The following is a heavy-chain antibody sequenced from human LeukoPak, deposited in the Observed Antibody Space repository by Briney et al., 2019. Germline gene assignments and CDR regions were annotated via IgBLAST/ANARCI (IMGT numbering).Heavy chain of an antibody. CDR1: GFIVSSNY. J-gene: IGHJ4*02. V-gene: IGHV3-66*01. CDR3: ATGYTSIYFDY. Sequence: GGSLRLSCAAPGFIVSSNYMSWVRQAPGKGLEWVSGIYSGGGTTDYADSVKGRFTISRDDSKNTLYLQMNSLRAEDTAVYYCATGYTSIYFDYWGQGTLITVSS. D-gene: IGHD5-18*01. CDR2: IYSGGGTT.